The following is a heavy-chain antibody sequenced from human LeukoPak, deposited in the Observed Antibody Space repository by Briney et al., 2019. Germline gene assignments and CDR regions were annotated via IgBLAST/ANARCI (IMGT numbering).Heavy chain of an antibody. J-gene: IGHJ4*02. V-gene: IGHV1-18*01. Sequence: ASVKVSCKASGYTFANYGINWVRQAPGQGLEWMGWISLANGNARYAQRVQGRVTLTTDTSTSTAYMELRSLRSDDTAVYYCGRVPYVRPYHRDYWGQGTVVSISA. D-gene: IGHD2-2*01. CDR2: ISLANGNA. CDR3: GRVPYVRPYHRDY. CDR1: GYTFANYG.